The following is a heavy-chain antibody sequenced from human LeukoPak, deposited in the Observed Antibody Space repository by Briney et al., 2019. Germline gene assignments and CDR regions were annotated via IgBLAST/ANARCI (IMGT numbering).Heavy chain of an antibody. V-gene: IGHV3-23*01. CDR2: INDSGDNT. D-gene: IGHD5-18*01. CDR3: AKFPFTEYSYGSIDY. Sequence: GGSLRLSCAASGITFSSYAMNWVRQAPGKGLEWVSTINDSGDNTYYADSVRGRFTISRDNSKNTLYLQLNNLRAEDTAVYYCAKFPFTEYSYGSIDYWGQGTLVTVSS. J-gene: IGHJ4*02. CDR1: GITFSSYA.